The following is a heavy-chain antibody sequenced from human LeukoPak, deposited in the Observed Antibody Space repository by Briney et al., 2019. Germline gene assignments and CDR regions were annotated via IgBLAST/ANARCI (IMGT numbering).Heavy chain of an antibody. CDR3: ATDQYCSSTSCYYQYGMDV. J-gene: IGHJ6*02. V-gene: IGHV1-24*01. CDR1: GYTLTELS. D-gene: IGHD2-2*01. CDR2: FDPEDGET. Sequence: ASVKVSCKVSGYTLTELSMHWVRQAPGKGLEWMGGFDPEDGETIYAQKFQGRVTMTEDTSTDTAYMELSSLRSEDTAVYYCATDQYCSSTSCYYQYGMDVWGQGTTVTVS.